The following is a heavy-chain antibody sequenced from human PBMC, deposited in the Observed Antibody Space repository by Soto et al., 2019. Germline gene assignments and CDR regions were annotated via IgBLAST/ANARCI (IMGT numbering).Heavy chain of an antibody. Sequence: SETLSLTCTVSGGSISSGGYYWSWIRQHPEKGLEWIGYIYYTGNTYHNASLKSRVTISVDTSKNQFSLELRSVTAADTAIYYCARDASSTPSDRYRPGDYFDSWGQGAPVTVSS. D-gene: IGHD6-6*01. V-gene: IGHV4-31*03. CDR3: ARDASSTPSDRYRPGDYFDS. J-gene: IGHJ4*02. CDR1: GGSISSGGYY. CDR2: IYYTGNT.